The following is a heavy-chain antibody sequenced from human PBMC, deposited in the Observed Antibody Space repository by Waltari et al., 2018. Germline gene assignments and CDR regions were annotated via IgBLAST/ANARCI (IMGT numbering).Heavy chain of an antibody. CDR2: IWYDGSNK. D-gene: IGHD4-17*01. J-gene: IGHJ6*03. Sequence: QVQLVESGGGVVQPGRSLRLSCAASGFTFSSYGMHWVRQAPGKGLERWAVIWYDGSNKYYADSVKGRFTISRDNSKNTLYLQMNSLRAEDTAVYYCAKEGPISAYGDYGFQYYYYMDVWGKGTTVTVSS. CDR3: AKEGPISAYGDYGFQYYYYMDV. CDR1: GFTFSSYG. V-gene: IGHV3-33*06.